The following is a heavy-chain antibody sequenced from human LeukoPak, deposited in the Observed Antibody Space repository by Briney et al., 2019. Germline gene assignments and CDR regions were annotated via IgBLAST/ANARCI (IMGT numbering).Heavy chain of an antibody. CDR3: AKDPTMIVVVIPDY. J-gene: IGHJ4*02. CDR2: ISGSGGST. D-gene: IGHD3-22*01. Sequence: GGSLRLSCTDSGFTFGDYAMHWVRQAPGKGLEWVSAISGSGGSTYYADSVKGRFTISRDNSKNTLYLQMNSLRAEDTAVYYCAKDPTMIVVVIPDYWGQGTLVTVSS. CDR1: GFTFGDYA. V-gene: IGHV3-23*01.